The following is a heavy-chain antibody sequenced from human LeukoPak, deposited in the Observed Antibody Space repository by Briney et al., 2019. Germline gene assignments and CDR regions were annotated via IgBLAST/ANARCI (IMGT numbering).Heavy chain of an antibody. V-gene: IGHV1-46*01. CDR3: ARDFGIAAAETYFDY. Sequence: ASVKVTCKASGYTFTTYYMHWARQAPGQGLEWMGIINPSGGSTSYAQKFQDRVTMTRDTSTSTVYMELSSLRSEDTAVYYCARDFGIAAAETYFDYWGQRTPVTVSS. J-gene: IGHJ4*02. CDR1: GYTFTTYY. D-gene: IGHD6-13*01. CDR2: INPSGGST.